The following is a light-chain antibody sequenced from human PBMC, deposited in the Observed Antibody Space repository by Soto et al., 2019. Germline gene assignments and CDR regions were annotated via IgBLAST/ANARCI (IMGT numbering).Light chain of an antibody. CDR3: SSYSISTAYL. CDR2: EVS. J-gene: IGLJ1*01. CDR1: SSDCGGYDY. Sequence: QSALTQPASVSGSPGQAITISCTGTSSDCGGYDYVSWYQLHPGKAPKLMVFEVSNRPSGVSYRFSGSKSGNTASLTISGLQAEDEADYFCSSYSISTAYLFGTGTKVTVL. V-gene: IGLV2-14*01.